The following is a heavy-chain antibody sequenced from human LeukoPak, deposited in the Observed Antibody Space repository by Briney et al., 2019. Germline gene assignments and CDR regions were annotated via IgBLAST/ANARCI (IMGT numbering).Heavy chain of an antibody. V-gene: IGHV1-18*01. CDR1: GYTFNNYG. Sequence: ASVKVSCKASGYTFNNYGISWVRQAPGQGLEWMAWISTYNGNTNYAQNLQGRVPVITDTSTSTAYMELRSLRSDDTAVYYCARGGYCNGANCYPFVYWGQGTLVTVSS. D-gene: IGHD2-15*01. J-gene: IGHJ4*02. CDR3: ARGGYCNGANCYPFVY. CDR2: ISTYNGNT.